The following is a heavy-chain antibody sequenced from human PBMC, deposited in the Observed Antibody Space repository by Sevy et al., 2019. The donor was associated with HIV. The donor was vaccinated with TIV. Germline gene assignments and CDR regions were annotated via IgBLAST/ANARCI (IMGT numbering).Heavy chain of an antibody. V-gene: IGHV3-33*01. CDR3: ARDLEFYDYGDYGPAFMPDY. Sequence: GGSLRLSCAASGFTFSTYGMHWVRQAPGKGPEWVALIWFDGSNTYYADSVKGRFTISRDIAKNTLHLQMNSLRAEDTAVYYCARDLEFYDYGDYGPAFMPDYWGQGTLVTVSS. D-gene: IGHD4-17*01. CDR2: IWFDGSNT. J-gene: IGHJ4*02. CDR1: GFTFSTYG.